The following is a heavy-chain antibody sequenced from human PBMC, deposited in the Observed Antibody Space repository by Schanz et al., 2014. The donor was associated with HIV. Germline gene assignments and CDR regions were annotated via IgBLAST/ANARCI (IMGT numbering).Heavy chain of an antibody. CDR1: GFTFRSYG. CDR3: ARGQPLVQRWFDP. D-gene: IGHD6-13*01. Sequence: QAQLVESGGGVVQPGRSLRLSCAASGFTFRSYGMHWVRQAPGKGLEWVALIWYDGSNKIYADSVKGRFTISRDNSKNTLYLQMNSLRPEDTAVYYCARGQPLVQRWFDPWGQGTLVTVSS. J-gene: IGHJ5*02. CDR2: IWYDGSNK. V-gene: IGHV3-33*01.